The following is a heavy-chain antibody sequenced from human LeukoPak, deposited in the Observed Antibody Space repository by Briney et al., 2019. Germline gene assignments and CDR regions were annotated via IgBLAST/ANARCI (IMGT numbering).Heavy chain of an antibody. D-gene: IGHD3-16*01. Sequence: GGSLRLSCAASGIIITSYWVSWARQTPGKGLEWVANIKQDGSEKNYVDSVKGRFTIFRDNARNSLYLQMNSLRAEDTAVYYCASHSYGYNHWGQGTLVIVSS. V-gene: IGHV3-7*01. J-gene: IGHJ5*02. CDR3: ASHSYGYNH. CDR1: GIIITSYW. CDR2: IKQDGSEK.